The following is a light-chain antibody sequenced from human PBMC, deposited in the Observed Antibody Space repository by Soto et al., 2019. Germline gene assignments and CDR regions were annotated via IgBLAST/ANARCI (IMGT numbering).Light chain of an antibody. Sequence: IVITQSPCTLSVSPGEGATLSCRASQSVRTKLAWYQQKAGQAPRLLIYGASTRATGIPARFSGSGSGTDFTLTISSLEPEDFAVYYCQQRNNWPPVTFGGGTKVDIK. V-gene: IGKV3-15*01. J-gene: IGKJ4*01. CDR2: GAS. CDR3: QQRNNWPPVT. CDR1: QSVRTK.